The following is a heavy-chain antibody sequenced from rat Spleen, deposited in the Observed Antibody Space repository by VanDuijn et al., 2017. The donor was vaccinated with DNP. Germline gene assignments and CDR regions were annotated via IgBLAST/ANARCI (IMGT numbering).Heavy chain of an antibody. J-gene: IGHJ2*01. CDR2: ISYDGTIT. V-gene: IGHV5-7*01. Sequence: EVRLVESGGGLVQPGRSLKLSCAASGFTFSDYNMAWVRQAPKKGLEWVATISYDGTITYYRDSVKGRFTISRDNAKSTLYLQMDSLRSEDTATYYCARQDGYWGQGVMVTVSS. CDR3: ARQDGY. CDR1: GFTFSDYN.